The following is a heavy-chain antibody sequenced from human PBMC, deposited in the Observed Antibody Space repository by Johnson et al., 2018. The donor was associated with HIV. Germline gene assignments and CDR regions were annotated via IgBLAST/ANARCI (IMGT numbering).Heavy chain of an antibody. CDR1: GFSFSSYG. CDR2: IPFHGNQQ. CDR3: AKEGRGGAFDI. V-gene: IGHV3-30*02. Sequence: QMQLVESVGGVVQPGWSLRLSCAASGFSFSSYGMYWARQAPDKGLEWVASIPFHGNQQYYADSVTVRFTISRDNSKNTLYLQMNSLRAEDTAVYYCAKEGRGGAFDIWGQGTMVTVSS. D-gene: IGHD2-15*01. J-gene: IGHJ3*02.